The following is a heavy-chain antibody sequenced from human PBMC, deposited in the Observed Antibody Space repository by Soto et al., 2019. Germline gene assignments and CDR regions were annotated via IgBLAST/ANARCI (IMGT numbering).Heavy chain of an antibody. CDR2: INAGNGNT. J-gene: IGHJ5*02. CDR3: ARGHDYGSGENWFDP. CDR1: GYTFTSYA. V-gene: IGHV1-3*01. Sequence: ASVKVSCKASGYTFTSYAMHCVRQAPGQRLEWMGWINAGNGNTKYSQKFQGRVTITRDTSASTAYMELRSLRSDDTAVYYCARGHDYGSGENWFDPWGQGTLVTVSS. D-gene: IGHD3-10*01.